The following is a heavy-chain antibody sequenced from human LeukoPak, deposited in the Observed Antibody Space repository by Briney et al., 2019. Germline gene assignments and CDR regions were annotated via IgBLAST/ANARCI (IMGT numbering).Heavy chain of an antibody. CDR3: AKSIVRSGWYEDAFDI. V-gene: IGHV3-30*02. J-gene: IGHJ3*02. CDR1: GFTFSSYG. Sequence: GGSLRLSCAASGFTFSSYGMHWVRQAPGKGLEWVAFIRYDGSNKYYADSVKGRFTISRDNSKNTLYLQMNSLRAEDTAVYYCAKSIVRSGWYEDAFDIWGQGTMVTVSS. CDR2: IRYDGSNK. D-gene: IGHD6-19*01.